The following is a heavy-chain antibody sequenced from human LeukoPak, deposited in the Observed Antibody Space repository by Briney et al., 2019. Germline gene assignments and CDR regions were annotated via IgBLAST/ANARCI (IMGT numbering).Heavy chain of an antibody. CDR3: ARTYYDILTGYSY. CDR2: IIPIFGTA. CDR1: GGTFSSYA. D-gene: IGHD3-9*01. J-gene: IGHJ4*02. V-gene: IGHV1-69*13. Sequence: ASVKVSCKASGGTFSSYAISWVRQAPGQGLEWMGGIIPIFGTANYAQEFQGRVTITADESTSTAYMELSSLRSEDTAVYYCARTYYDILTGYSYWGQGTLVTVSS.